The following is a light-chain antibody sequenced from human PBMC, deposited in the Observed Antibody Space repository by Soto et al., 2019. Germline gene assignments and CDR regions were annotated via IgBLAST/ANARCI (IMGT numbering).Light chain of an antibody. V-gene: IGLV2-14*01. Sequence: QSVLTQPASVSGSPGQSITISCTGTSSDVGGYNYVSWYQQHPGKAPKLMIYEVSNRPSGVSNRFSGSKSGNTASLTISGLQAEDEADYYCCSYTSSSNGVVFGGGTKLTVL. J-gene: IGLJ2*01. CDR1: SSDVGGYNY. CDR2: EVS. CDR3: CSYTSSSNGVV.